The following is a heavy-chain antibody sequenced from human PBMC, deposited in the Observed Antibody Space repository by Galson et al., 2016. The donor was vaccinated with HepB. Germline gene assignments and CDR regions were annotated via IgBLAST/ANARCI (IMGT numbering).Heavy chain of an antibody. D-gene: IGHD3-3*01. J-gene: IGHJ4*02. CDR3: AKAAKASSFGMNITKYYFDY. CDR1: GLSFSDYA. V-gene: IGHV3-23*01. CDR2: ITGRGGAT. Sequence: SLRLSCAASGLSFSDYAMSWVRQAPGKGLEWVSSITGRGGATYYADSVKGRFTISRDKSRNTLYLQMNPLRAEDTAVYYCAKAAKASSFGMNITKYYFDYWGQGTLVTVSS.